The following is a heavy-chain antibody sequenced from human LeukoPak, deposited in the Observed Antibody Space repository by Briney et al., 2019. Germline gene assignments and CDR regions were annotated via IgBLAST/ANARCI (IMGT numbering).Heavy chain of an antibody. D-gene: IGHD2-2*01. CDR3: AREGPLLDFSSTSCLIYPPYYYYYMDV. Sequence: ASVKVSCKASGYTFTSYGISWVRQAPGQGLEWMVWISAYNSNTNYAQKLQGRVTMTTDTSTSTAYMELRSLRSDDTAVYYCAREGPLLDFSSTSCLIYPPYYYYYMDVWGKGTTVTVSS. CDR1: GYTFTSYG. V-gene: IGHV1-18*01. CDR2: ISAYNSNT. J-gene: IGHJ6*03.